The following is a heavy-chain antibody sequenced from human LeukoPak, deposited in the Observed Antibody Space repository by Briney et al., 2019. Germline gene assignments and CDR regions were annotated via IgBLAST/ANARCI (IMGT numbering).Heavy chain of an antibody. Sequence: PSETLSLTCGVYGDSFDNYYWNWIRQFPEKRLEWIGEVDHSGRTTYSPSLQGRVTIPVDTSKSQFSLKLNSVTAADTAVYFCAATNYFYGSGSFHKRDSWGQGTLVTVSS. D-gene: IGHD3-10*01. CDR2: VDHSGRT. CDR3: AATNYFYGSGSFHKRDS. V-gene: IGHV4-34*01. J-gene: IGHJ4*02. CDR1: GDSFDNYY.